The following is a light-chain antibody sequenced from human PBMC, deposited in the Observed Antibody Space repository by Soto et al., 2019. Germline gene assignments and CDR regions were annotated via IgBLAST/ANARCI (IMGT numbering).Light chain of an antibody. CDR2: GAS. V-gene: IGKV3-15*01. J-gene: IGKJ2*01. CDR3: QQYNEWPRT. Sequence: EIVMTQSPATLSVSPGERATLSCRASQSVRSNLAWYQQKLGQAPRLLIYGASTRATGIPARFSGSGSRTEFTLTISSMQSEDFAIFYCQQYNEWPRTFGKGTKL. CDR1: QSVRSN.